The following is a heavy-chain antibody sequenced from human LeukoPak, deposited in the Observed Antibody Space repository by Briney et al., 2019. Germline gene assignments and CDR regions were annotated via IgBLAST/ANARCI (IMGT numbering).Heavy chain of an antibody. CDR2: INPSGGST. V-gene: IGHV1-46*01. Sequence: ASVKVSCKASGYTFTSYYMHWVRQAPGQGLEWMGIINPSGGSTSYAQKFQGRVTMTRDTSTSTVYMELSSLRSEDTAVYYCAGGAMEGATGTYYFDYWGQGTLVTVSS. J-gene: IGHJ4*02. D-gene: IGHD1-26*01. CDR3: AGGAMEGATGTYYFDY. CDR1: GYTFTSYY.